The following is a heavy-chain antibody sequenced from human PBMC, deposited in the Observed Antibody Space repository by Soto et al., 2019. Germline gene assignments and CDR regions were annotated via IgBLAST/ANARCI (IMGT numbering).Heavy chain of an antibody. D-gene: IGHD3-3*01. CDR1: GFTFSSYG. V-gene: IGHV3-30*18. CDR2: ISYDGSNK. CDR3: ANGYDFWSGYGSGYSGMDV. J-gene: IGHJ6*02. Sequence: GGSLRLSCAASGFTFSSYGMHWVRQAPGKGLEWVAVISYDGSNKYYADSVEGRFTISRDNSKNTLYLQMNSLRAEDTAVYYCANGYDFWSGYGSGYSGMDVWGQGTTVTVSS.